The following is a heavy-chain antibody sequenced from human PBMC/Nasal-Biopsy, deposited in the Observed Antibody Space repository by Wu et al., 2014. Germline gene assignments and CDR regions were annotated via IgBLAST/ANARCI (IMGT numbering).Heavy chain of an antibody. J-gene: IGHJ6*03. V-gene: IGHV4-34*01. D-gene: IGHD3-16*01. CDR2: IDHSGIT. CDR1: GGSFSGYY. CDR3: ARASGGQGYYRNYYLDV. Sequence: TLSLTCAVYGGSFSGYYWSWIRQPPGRGLEWIGEIDHSGITKYNPSLKSRLTMSVDTSKNQFSLRLTSVTAADTAVYYCARASGGQGYYRNYYLDVWGKGTTVTVSS.